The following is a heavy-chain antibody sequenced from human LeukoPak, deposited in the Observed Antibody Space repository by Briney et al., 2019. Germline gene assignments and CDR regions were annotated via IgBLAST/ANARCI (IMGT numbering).Heavy chain of an antibody. CDR1: GFTFSSYA. J-gene: IGHJ6*02. V-gene: IGHV3-21*01. D-gene: IGHD4-4*01. Sequence: GGSLRLSCAASGFTFSSYAMSWVRQAPGKGLEWVSSISSSSSYIYYADSVKGRFTISRDNAKNSLYLQMNSLRAEDTAVYYCASLGGSPLQYPPIFYYYYGMDVWGQGTTVTVSS. CDR2: ISSSSSYI. CDR3: ASLGGSPLQYPPIFYYYYGMDV.